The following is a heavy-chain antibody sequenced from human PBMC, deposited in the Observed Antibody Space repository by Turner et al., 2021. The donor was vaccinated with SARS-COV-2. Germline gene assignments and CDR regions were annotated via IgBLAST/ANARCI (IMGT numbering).Heavy chain of an antibody. V-gene: IGHV3-30-3*01. D-gene: IGHD1-26*01. CDR2: ISYDGSNK. CDR3: ARSFGGSYLYGLDV. J-gene: IGHJ6*02. CDR1: GFTFSSYA. Sequence: QVQLVESGGGVVQPGRALRLSCAASGFTFSSYAMHWVRQAPGKGLEWVAVISYDGSNKYYADSVKGRFTISRDNSKNTLYLQMNSLRAEDTAVYYCARSFGGSYLYGLDVWGRGTTVTVSS.